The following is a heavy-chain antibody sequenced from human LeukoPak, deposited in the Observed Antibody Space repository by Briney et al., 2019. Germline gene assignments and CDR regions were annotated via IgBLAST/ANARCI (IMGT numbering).Heavy chain of an antibody. D-gene: IGHD3-3*01. J-gene: IGHJ4*02. Sequence: SETLSLTCTVSGGSISSYYWSWIRQPPGKGLEWIGYIYTSGSTNYNPSLKSRVTISVDTSKNQFSPKLSSVTAADTAVYYCARYTIFGVVMPFDYWGQGTLVTVSS. V-gene: IGHV4-4*09. CDR1: GGSISSYY. CDR3: ARYTIFGVVMPFDY. CDR2: IYTSGST.